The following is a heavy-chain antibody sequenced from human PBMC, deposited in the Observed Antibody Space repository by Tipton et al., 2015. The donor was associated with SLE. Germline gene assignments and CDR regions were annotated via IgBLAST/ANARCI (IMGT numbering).Heavy chain of an antibody. V-gene: IGHV1-18*01. CDR1: GYTFTSYG. D-gene: IGHD2-2*01. CDR3: ASQGYCSSTSCPSGYFQH. Sequence: QSGAEVKKPGASVKVSCKASGYTFTSYGISWVRQAPGQGLEWMGWISAYNGNTNYAQKLQGRVTMTTDTSTSTAYMELRSLRSDDTAVYYGASQGYCSSTSCPSGYFQHWGQGTLVTVSS. CDR2: ISAYNGNT. J-gene: IGHJ1*01.